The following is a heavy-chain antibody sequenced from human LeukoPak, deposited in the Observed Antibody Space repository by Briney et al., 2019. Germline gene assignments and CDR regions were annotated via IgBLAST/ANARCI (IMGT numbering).Heavy chain of an antibody. CDR1: GVSISSGGYS. J-gene: IGHJ5*02. CDR2: IYHSGST. D-gene: IGHD3-22*01. CDR3: ARTNAGYYDSSGYFAWFDP. V-gene: IGHV4-30-2*01. Sequence: SETLSLTCAVSGVSISSGGYSWSWIRQPPGKGLEWIGYIYHSGSTYYNPSLKSRVTISVDRSKNQFSLKLSSVTAADTAVYYCARTNAGYYDSSGYFAWFDPWGQGTLVTVSS.